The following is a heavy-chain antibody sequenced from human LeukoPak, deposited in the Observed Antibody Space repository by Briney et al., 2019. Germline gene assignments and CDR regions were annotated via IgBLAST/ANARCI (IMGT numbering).Heavy chain of an antibody. D-gene: IGHD3-9*01. J-gene: IGHJ4*02. Sequence: GGSLRLSCAASGFTFSSYGMHCVRQAPGQGLEWVAFIRYDGSNRYYADSVKGRFTISRDNSKNTLYLQMNSLRAEDTAVYYCAVVLRYFDWFPPDYWGQGTLVTVSS. CDR2: IRYDGSNR. CDR1: GFTFSSYG. V-gene: IGHV3-30*02. CDR3: AVVLRYFDWFPPDY.